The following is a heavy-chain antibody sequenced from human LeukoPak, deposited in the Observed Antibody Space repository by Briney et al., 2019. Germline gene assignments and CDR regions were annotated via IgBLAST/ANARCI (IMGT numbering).Heavy chain of an antibody. J-gene: IGHJ4*02. CDR1: GFTFSDYY. CDR2: ISSSGSTI. CDR3: ARVLNIYDFGAVGI. V-gene: IGHV3-11*04. Sequence: PGGSLRLSCAASGFTFSDYYMSWIRQAPGKGLEWVSYISSSGSTIYYADSVKGRFTISRDNAKNSLYLQMNSLRAEDTAVYYCARVLNIYDFGAVGIWGQGTLVTVSS. D-gene: IGHD3-3*01.